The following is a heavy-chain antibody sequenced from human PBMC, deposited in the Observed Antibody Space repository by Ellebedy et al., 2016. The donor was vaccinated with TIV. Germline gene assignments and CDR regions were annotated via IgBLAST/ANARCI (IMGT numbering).Heavy chain of an antibody. CDR1: GGSISSGDYY. J-gene: IGHJ4*02. Sequence: MPSETLSLTCTVSGGSISSGDYYWSWIRQPPGKGLEWIGYIYYIGNTYHNPSLKSRVTISVDTSKNQFSLKLSSVTAADTAVYYWARGGDGYIHYWGQGTLVTVSS. CDR2: IYYIGNT. D-gene: IGHD5-24*01. V-gene: IGHV4-30-4*01. CDR3: ARGGDGYIHY.